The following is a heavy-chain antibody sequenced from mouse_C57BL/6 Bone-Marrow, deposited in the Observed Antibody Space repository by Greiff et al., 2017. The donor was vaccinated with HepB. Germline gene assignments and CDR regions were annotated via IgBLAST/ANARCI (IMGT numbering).Heavy chain of an antibody. CDR2: IDPSDSET. Sequence: QVQLQQPGAELVRPGSSVKLSCKASGYTFTSYWMHWVKQRPIQGLEWIGNIDPSDSETHYNQKFKDKATLTVDKSSSTAYMQLSSLTSEDSAVYDCARNIRYYGSSWFAYWGQGTLVTVSA. D-gene: IGHD1-1*01. CDR1: GYTFTSYW. CDR3: ARNIRYYGSSWFAY. V-gene: IGHV1-52*01. J-gene: IGHJ3*01.